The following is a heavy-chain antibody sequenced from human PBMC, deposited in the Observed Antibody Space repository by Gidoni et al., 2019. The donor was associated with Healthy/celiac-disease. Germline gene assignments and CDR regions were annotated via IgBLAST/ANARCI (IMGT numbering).Heavy chain of an antibody. CDR3: TTLGYHYYYYMDV. J-gene: IGHJ6*03. D-gene: IGHD2-2*01. V-gene: IGHV3-15*01. CDR2: IKSKTDGGTT. Sequence: EVQLVESGGGLVKPGGSLRLSCAASGFTFSNAWMSWVRQAPGKGLEWVGRIKSKTDGGTTDYAAPVKGRCTSSRDDSKNTLYLQMNSLKTEDTAVYYCTTLGYHYYYYMDVWGKGTTVTVSS. CDR1: GFTFSNAW.